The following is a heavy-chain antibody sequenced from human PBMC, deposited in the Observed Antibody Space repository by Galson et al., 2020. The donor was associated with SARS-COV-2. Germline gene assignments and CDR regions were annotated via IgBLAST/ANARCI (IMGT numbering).Heavy chain of an antibody. CDR2: ISSGSSYI. CDR3: ARLGGMATTPNTYYYYGMDG. V-gene: IGHV3-21*01. D-gene: IGHD3-16*01. Sequence: GGSLRLSCAASGFPFSSYSMIWVRQAPGKGLEWVSSISSGSSYIYYADSVRGRFSMSRDNAKNSLYLQMNSLGVEDTAVYYCARLGGMATTPNTYYYYGMDGWGQGTTVTVSS. J-gene: IGHJ6*02. CDR1: GFPFSSYS.